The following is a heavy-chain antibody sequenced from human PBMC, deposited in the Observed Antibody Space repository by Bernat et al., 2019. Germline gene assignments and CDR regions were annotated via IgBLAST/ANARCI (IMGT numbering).Heavy chain of an antibody. D-gene: IGHD3-22*01. CDR3: ATSITMMVY. V-gene: IGHV3-53*02. CDR1: GFSVSSNY. CDR2: IHSGGTT. J-gene: IGHJ4*02. Sequence: EVQLVETGGGLIQPGGSLRLSCAASGFSVSSNYMSWVRQAPGKGLEWVSVIHSGGTTYYEDSVKGRFIISRDNSKNTLYLQMNSLRAEDTAVYYCATSITMMVYWGQGTLVTVSS.